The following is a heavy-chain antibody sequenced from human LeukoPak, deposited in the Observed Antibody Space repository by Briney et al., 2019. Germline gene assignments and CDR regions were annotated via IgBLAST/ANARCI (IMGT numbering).Heavy chain of an antibody. J-gene: IGHJ4*02. CDR1: GFTFSSYA. V-gene: IGHV3-30*04. CDR2: ISYDGSNK. Sequence: GRSLRLSCAASGFTFSSYAMHWVRQAPGKGLERVAVISYDGSNKYYADSVKGRFTISRDNAKNTLYLQMNSLRAEDTAVYYCARDRVTMVRGVIITPYYFDYWGQGTLVTVSS. CDR3: ARDRVTMVRGVIITPYYFDY. D-gene: IGHD3-10*01.